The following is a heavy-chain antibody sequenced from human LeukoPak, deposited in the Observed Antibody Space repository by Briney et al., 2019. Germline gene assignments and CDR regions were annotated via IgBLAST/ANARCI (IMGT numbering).Heavy chain of an antibody. CDR1: GFTFSSYG. CDR3: ARLAVAGTGSEY. J-gene: IGHJ4*02. Sequence: PGGSLRLSCAASGFTFSSYGMHWVRQAPGKGLEWVAVIWYDGSNKYYADSVKGRFTISRDNSKNTLYLQMYSLRAEDTAVYYCARLAVAGTGSEYWGQGTLVTVSS. D-gene: IGHD6-19*01. V-gene: IGHV3-33*01. CDR2: IWYDGSNK.